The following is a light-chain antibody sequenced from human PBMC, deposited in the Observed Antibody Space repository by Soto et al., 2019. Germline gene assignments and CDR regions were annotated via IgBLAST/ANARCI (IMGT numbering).Light chain of an antibody. V-gene: IGKV3-15*01. CDR3: QQYNNWPPWT. J-gene: IGKJ1*01. CDR2: GTS. Sequence: EIVLTQSPGTLSFSPGERATLSCRASHSVSSSYLAWYQQKPGQAPRLLIYGTSSRATGIPARFSGSGSGTEFTLTISSLQSEDFAVYYCQQYNNWPPWTFGQGTKVDIK. CDR1: HSVSSSY.